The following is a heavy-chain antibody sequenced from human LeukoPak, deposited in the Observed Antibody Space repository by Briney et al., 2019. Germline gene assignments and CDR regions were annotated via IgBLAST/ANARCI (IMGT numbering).Heavy chain of an antibody. D-gene: IGHD2-8*02. CDR2: ISNDGNEK. CDR1: GFTFSAYV. J-gene: IGHJ4*01. CDR3: VRDGGYTGGWTYGAGDY. V-gene: IGHV3-30*04. Sequence: GGSLRLSCAASGFTFSAYVMHWVRQAPGKGLECVAVISNDGNEKYYADSVKGRFSISRDNCKNTLYLQMSSLRTEDTAVYYCVRDGGYTGGWTYGAGDYWGQGNLVTVSS.